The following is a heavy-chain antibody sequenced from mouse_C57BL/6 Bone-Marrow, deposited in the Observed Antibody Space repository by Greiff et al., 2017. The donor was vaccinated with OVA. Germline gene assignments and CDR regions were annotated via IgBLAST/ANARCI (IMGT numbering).Heavy chain of an antibody. CDR3: AREASSGYVAY. CDR2: IYPGSGNT. V-gene: IGHV1-76*01. Sequence: QVQLQQSGAELVRPGASVKLSCKASGYTFTDYYINWVKQRPGQGLEWIARIYPGSGNTYYNEKFKGKATLTAEKSSSTAFMQLSSLTSEDSAVYFCAREASSGYVAYWGQGTLVTVSA. J-gene: IGHJ3*01. CDR1: GYTFTDYY. D-gene: IGHD3-2*02.